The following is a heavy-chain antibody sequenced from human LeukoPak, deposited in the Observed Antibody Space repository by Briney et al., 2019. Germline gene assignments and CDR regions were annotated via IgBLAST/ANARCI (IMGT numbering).Heavy chain of an antibody. CDR2: IYSGGST. Sequence: GGSLRLSCAASGFTVSSNYMSWVRQAPGKGLEWVSVIYSGGSTYYADSVKGRFTISRDNSKNALYLQMNSLRAEDTAVYYCARGPHSIVAAGGGFDYWGQGTLVTVSS. CDR1: GFTVSSNY. V-gene: IGHV3-66*02. D-gene: IGHD6-13*01. CDR3: ARGPHSIVAAGGGFDY. J-gene: IGHJ4*02.